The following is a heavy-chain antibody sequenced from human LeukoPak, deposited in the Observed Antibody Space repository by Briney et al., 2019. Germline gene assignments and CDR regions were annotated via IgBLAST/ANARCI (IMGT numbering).Heavy chain of an antibody. J-gene: IGHJ5*02. CDR1: GFTFSSYA. V-gene: IGHV3-23*01. CDR3: ARGRYDFWSGPSVFDP. Sequence: PGGSLRLSCAASGFTFSSYAMSWVRQAPGKGLEWVSAISGSGGSTYYADSVKGRFTISRDNSKNTLYLQMNSLRAEDTAVYYCARGRYDFWSGPSVFDPWGQGTLVTVSS. CDR2: ISGSGGST. D-gene: IGHD3-3*01.